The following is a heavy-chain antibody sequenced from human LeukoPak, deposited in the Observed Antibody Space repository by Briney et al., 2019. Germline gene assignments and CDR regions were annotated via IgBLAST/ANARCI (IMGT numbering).Heavy chain of an antibody. CDR3: AKDSGWLRFHY. CDR1: EFSVGSNY. D-gene: IGHD5-12*01. Sequence: GGSLRLSCAASEFSVGSNYMTWVRQAAGKGLEWVSGISPSGDITYYVDSVKGRFTISRDNSKNTFYLQMNSLRAEDTAVYYCAKDSGWLRFHYWGQGTLVTVSS. CDR2: ISPSGDIT. J-gene: IGHJ4*02. V-gene: IGHV3-23*01.